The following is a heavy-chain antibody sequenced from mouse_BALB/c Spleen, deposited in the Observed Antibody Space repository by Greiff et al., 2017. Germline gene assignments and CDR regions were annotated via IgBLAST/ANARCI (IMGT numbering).Heavy chain of an antibody. CDR2: IYPGNSDT. Sequence: VQLQQSGTVLARPGASVKMSCKASGYSFTSYWMHWVKQRPGQGLEWIGAIYPGNSDTSYNQKFKGKAKLTAVTSASTAYMKLSSLTNEDSAVYYCTRPSYYGSSHWYFDVWGEGTTVTVSS. J-gene: IGHJ1*01. V-gene: IGHV1-5*01. CDR3: TRPSYYGSSHWYFDV. CDR1: GYSFTSYW. D-gene: IGHD1-1*01.